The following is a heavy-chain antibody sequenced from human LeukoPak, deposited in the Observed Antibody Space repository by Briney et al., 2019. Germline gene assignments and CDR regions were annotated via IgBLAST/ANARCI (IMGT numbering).Heavy chain of an antibody. D-gene: IGHD2-2*03. Sequence: ASVKVSCKASGYTFTSYDINWVRQATGQGLEWMGWMNPNSGNTGYAQKFQGRVTITRNTSISTAYMELSSLRSEDTAVYYCARQWVDIVVVPAAPGRSDAFDIWGQGTMVTVSS. V-gene: IGHV1-8*03. CDR3: ARQWVDIVVVPAAPGRSDAFDI. CDR2: MNPNSGNT. J-gene: IGHJ3*02. CDR1: GYTFTSYD.